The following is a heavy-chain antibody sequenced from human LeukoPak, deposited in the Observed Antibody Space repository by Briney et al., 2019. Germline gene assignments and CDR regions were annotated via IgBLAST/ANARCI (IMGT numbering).Heavy chain of an antibody. Sequence: TLSLTCTVSGGSISSSGYYWSWIRQPAGKGLEWIGRIYTSGSTNYNPSLKSRVTISVDTSKNQFSLKLSSVTAADTAVYYCASALDSAYAFDIWGQGTTVTVSS. V-gene: IGHV4-61*02. CDR2: IYTSGST. J-gene: IGHJ3*02. CDR3: ASALDSAYAFDI. CDR1: GGSISSSGYY.